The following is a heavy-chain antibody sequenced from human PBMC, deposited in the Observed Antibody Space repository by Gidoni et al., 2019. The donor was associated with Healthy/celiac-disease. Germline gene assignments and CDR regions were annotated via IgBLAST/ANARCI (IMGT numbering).Heavy chain of an antibody. Sequence: QVQLVESGGGVVQPGRSLRLSCAASGFPFRSYGMHWVRQAPGQGPGGVAVVWYDGSNKYYEDAVKGRFTISRDNSKNTLYLQMNSLRAEDTAVYYCARGECSSTSCYPDYWGQGTLVTVSS. CDR1: GFPFRSYG. J-gene: IGHJ4*02. V-gene: IGHV3-33*01. CDR3: ARGECSSTSCYPDY. CDR2: VWYDGSNK. D-gene: IGHD2-2*01.